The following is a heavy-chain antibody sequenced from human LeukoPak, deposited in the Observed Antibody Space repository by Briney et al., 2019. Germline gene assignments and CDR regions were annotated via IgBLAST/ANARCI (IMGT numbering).Heavy chain of an antibody. D-gene: IGHD5-12*01. V-gene: IGHV3-30*02. J-gene: IGHJ3*02. CDR2: LRYDESMI. CDR3: AKDRVFRGYDLLSALDI. Sequence: SLRLSCVAFGSTSSSNGMHWGRKALGKGLDWVAYLRYDESMIYDADSLQGRFTISRDNAKNTLYLQMDTLREEDTAVFFCAKDRVFRGYDLLSALDICGQGTGVTVSS. CDR1: GSTSSSNG.